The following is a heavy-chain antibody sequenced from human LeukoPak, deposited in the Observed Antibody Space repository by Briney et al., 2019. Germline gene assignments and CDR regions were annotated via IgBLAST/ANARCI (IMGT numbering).Heavy chain of an antibody. Sequence: PGGSLRLSCAASGFSFSTYNMIWVRQAPGKGLECVSYITPSSATIHYADSVKGRFAISRNNAKNLLYLQMNGLRAEDTAVYYCARVDYGVSGGDYWGKGTLVRVSS. D-gene: IGHD3-3*01. CDR3: ARVDYGVSGGDY. CDR2: ITPSSATI. CDR1: GFSFSTYN. V-gene: IGHV3-48*04. J-gene: IGHJ4*02.